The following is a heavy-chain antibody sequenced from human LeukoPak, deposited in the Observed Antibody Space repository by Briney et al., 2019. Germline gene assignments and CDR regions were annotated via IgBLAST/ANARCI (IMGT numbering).Heavy chain of an antibody. Sequence: GGSLRLSCAASGFTFSSYGMHWVRQAPGKGLEWVSVIYPGGSTYYADSVKGRFTISRDNSKSTLYLQMNSLRVEDTAVYYCTGRGLYSSSWWAFDVWGQGTVVTVSS. CDR1: GFTFSSYG. J-gene: IGHJ3*01. V-gene: IGHV3-53*01. CDR2: IYPGGST. CDR3: TGRGLYSSSWWAFDV. D-gene: IGHD6-13*01.